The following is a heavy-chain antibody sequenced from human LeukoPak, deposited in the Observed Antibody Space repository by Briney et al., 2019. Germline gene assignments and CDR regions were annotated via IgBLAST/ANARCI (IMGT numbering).Heavy chain of an antibody. CDR3: AKDQGLNRFDP. Sequence: PGGSLRLSCAASGFTFSSYGMHWVRQAPGKGLEWVAVIWYDGSNKYYADSVKGRFTISRDNSKNTLYLQMNSLRAEDTAVYYCAKDQGLNRFDPWGQGTLVTVSS. V-gene: IGHV3-33*06. J-gene: IGHJ5*02. CDR1: GFTFSSYG. CDR2: IWYDGSNK.